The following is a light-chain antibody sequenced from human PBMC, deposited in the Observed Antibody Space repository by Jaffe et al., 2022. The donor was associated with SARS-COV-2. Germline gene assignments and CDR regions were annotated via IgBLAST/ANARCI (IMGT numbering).Light chain of an antibody. CDR1: SSDVGSSNH. V-gene: IGLV2-14*03. Sequence: QSALTQPASVSASPGQSLTISCTGSSSDVGSSNHVSWYQHHPHKAPQLIIYDVTSRPSGVSNRFSGSKSGNTASLTISGLQADDEADYYCTSYTSRYTYVFGSGTKVTVL. J-gene: IGLJ1*01. CDR2: DVT. CDR3: TSYTSRYTYV.